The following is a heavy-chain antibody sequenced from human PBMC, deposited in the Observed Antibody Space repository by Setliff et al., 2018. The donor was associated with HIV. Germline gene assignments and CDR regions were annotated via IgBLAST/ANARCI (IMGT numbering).Heavy chain of an antibody. J-gene: IGHJ4*02. CDR2: IYYSGST. D-gene: IGHD4-17*01. CDR3: ARDFGDYLD. V-gene: IGHV4-30-4*08. CDR1: GGSISSGDYY. Sequence: SETLSLTCTVSGGSISSGDYYWSWIRQPPGKGLEWIGYIYYSGSTYYNPSLKSRATLSVDTSNNQFSLKLSSVTAADTAVYYCARDFGDYLDWGQGTLVTVSS.